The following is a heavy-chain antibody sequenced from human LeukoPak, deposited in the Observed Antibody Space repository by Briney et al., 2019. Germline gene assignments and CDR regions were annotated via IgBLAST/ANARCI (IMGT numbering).Heavy chain of an antibody. CDR1: GGSISGSSYY. CDR2: IYYSGST. D-gene: IGHD3-10*01. Sequence: SETLSLTCTVSGGSISGSSYYWGWIRQPPGKGLEWIGSIYYSGSTYYNPSLKSRVTISVDTSKNQFSLKLSSVTAADMAVYYCAVRGVLVFAFDIWGQGTMVTVSS. V-gene: IGHV4-39*01. CDR3: AVRGVLVFAFDI. J-gene: IGHJ3*02.